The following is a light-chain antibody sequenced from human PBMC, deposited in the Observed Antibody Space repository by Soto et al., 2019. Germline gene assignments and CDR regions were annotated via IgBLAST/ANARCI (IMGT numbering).Light chain of an antibody. Sequence: QSVLTQPPSVSAAPRQRVTISCSGSSSNIGNNYVSWYQQLPGTAHKLLIYENNKRPSGIPDRFSGSKSGTSATLGITGLQTGDEADYYCGTWDSSLSAGVFGGGTKLTVL. J-gene: IGLJ3*02. V-gene: IGLV1-51*02. CDR1: SSNIGNNY. CDR2: ENN. CDR3: GTWDSSLSAGV.